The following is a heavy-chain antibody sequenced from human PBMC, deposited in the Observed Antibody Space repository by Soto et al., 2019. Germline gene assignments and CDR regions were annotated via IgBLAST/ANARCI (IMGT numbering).Heavy chain of an antibody. Sequence: AGGSLKISCAAPGFTFSSYSIKWVPPAPWEGVEWVSSISSSSSYIYYADSVKGRFTISRDNAKNSLYLQMNSLRAEDTAVYYCARAYEFSGYSGYDTFYYFDYWGQGTLVTVSS. D-gene: IGHD5-12*01. CDR1: GFTFSSYS. CDR2: ISSSSSYI. J-gene: IGHJ4*02. CDR3: ARAYEFSGYSGYDTFYYFDY. V-gene: IGHV3-21*01.